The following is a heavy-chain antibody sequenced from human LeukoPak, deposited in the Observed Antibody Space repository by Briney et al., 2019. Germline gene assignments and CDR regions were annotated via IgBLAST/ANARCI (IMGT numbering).Heavy chain of an antibody. CDR1: GFTFSNYE. V-gene: IGHV3-48*03. CDR3: ARVGRRAGDY. CDR2: ISSSGSTI. J-gene: IGHJ4*02. Sequence: GGSLRLSCAASGFTFSNYEMNWVRQAPGKGLEWVSYISSSGSTIYYADSVKGRLTISRDNAKNSLYLQMNSLRAEDTAVYYCARVGRRAGDYWGQGTLVTVSS.